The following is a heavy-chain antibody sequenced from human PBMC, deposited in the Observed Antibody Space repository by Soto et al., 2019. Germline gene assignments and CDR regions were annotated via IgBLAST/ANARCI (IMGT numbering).Heavy chain of an antibody. J-gene: IGHJ6*02. CDR3: ARWPDGYYYYGMDV. Sequence: QVQLVQSGAEVKKPGASVKVSCKASGYTFTSYDINWVRQATGQGLEWMGWMNPNSGNTGYAQKFQGRVIMTRNTSISPAYMELSSLRSEDTAVYYCARWPDGYYYYGMDVWGQGTTVTVSS. CDR2: MNPNSGNT. CDR1: GYTFTSYD. V-gene: IGHV1-8*01.